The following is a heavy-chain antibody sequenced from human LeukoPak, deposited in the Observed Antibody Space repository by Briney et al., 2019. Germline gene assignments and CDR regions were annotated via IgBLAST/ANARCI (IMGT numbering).Heavy chain of an antibody. CDR3: ARASHTYRYGPYYFDY. D-gene: IGHD5-18*01. V-gene: IGHV4-4*07. CDR2: IYTSGST. J-gene: IGHJ4*02. CDR1: GGSISSYY. Sequence: SETLSLTCTVSGGSISSYYWSWIRQPAGKGLEWIGRIYTSGSTNYNPSLKSRVTMSVDTSKNQFSLKLSSVTAADTAVYYCARASHTYRYGPYYFDYWGQGTLVTVSS.